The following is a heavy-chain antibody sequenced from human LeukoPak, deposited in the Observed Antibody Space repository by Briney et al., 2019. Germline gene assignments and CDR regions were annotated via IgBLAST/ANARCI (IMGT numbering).Heavy chain of an antibody. CDR3: ARDYYDSRGEAFDI. CDR1: GFTFSSYS. Sequence: GGSLRLSCAASGFTFSSYSMNWVRQAPGKGLEWVAVISYDGSNKYYADSVKGRFTISRDNSKNTLYLQMNSLRAEDTAVYYCARDYYDSRGEAFDIWGQGTMVTVSS. D-gene: IGHD3-22*01. J-gene: IGHJ3*02. CDR2: ISYDGSNK. V-gene: IGHV3-30*03.